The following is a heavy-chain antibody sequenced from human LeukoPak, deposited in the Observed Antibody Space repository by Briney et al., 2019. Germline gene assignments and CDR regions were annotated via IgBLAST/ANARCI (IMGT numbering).Heavy chain of an antibody. Sequence: ASVKVSCKVSGNTFIGYYMHWVRQAPGQGLEWMGWINPNSGSTSYAQKFQGRVTMTRDTSTSTVYMELSSLRSEDTAVYYCARDQQLVSYYFDYWGQGTLVTVFS. CDR1: GNTFIGYY. J-gene: IGHJ4*02. CDR3: ARDQQLVSYYFDY. D-gene: IGHD6-13*01. CDR2: INPNSGST. V-gene: IGHV1-46*01.